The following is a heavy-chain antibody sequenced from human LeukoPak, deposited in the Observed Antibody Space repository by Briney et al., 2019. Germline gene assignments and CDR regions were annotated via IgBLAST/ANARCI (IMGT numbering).Heavy chain of an antibody. CDR3: ARGYCSSTSCYASFDY. V-gene: IGHV1-46*01. CDR2: INPSSGST. J-gene: IGHJ4*02. Sequence: GASVKVSCKTSGYTFTSYYMHWVRQAPGQGLEWMGIINPSSGSTSYAQKFQGRVTMTRDTSTSTVYMELSSLRSEDTAVYYCARGYCSSTSCYASFDYWGQGTLVTVSS. CDR1: GYTFTSYY. D-gene: IGHD2-2*01.